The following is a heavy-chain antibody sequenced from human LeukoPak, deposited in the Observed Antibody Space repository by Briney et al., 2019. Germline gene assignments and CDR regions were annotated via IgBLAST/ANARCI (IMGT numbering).Heavy chain of an antibody. V-gene: IGHV3-30*03. Sequence: GRSLRLSCAASGFTFSSHGMHWVRQAPGKGLEWVAVISYDGSNKYYADSVKGRFTISRDNAKNSLYLQMNSLRAEDTAVYYCARSVDIDYWGQGTLVTVSS. CDR2: ISYDGSNK. J-gene: IGHJ4*02. CDR1: GFTFSSHG. CDR3: ARSVDIDY. D-gene: IGHD5-12*01.